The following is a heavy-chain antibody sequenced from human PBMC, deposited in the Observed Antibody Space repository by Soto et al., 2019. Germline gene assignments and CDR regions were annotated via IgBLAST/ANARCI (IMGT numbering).Heavy chain of an antibody. Sequence: SVKVSCKASGGTFSSYTISWVRQAPGQGLEWMGRIIPILGIANYAQKFQGRVTITADKSTSTAYMELSSLRSEDTAVYYCARDRLSDFWSGYYDWGQGTLVNVSS. CDR2: IIPILGIA. CDR3: ARDRLSDFWSGYYD. CDR1: GGTFSSYT. D-gene: IGHD3-3*01. V-gene: IGHV1-69*04. J-gene: IGHJ4*02.